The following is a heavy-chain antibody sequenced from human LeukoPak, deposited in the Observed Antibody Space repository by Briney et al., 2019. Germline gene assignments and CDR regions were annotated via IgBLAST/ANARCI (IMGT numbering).Heavy chain of an antibody. J-gene: IGHJ4*02. CDR2: IHQNGGER. V-gene: IGHV3-7*01. Sequence: PGGSLRLSCVASGFPFSSYWMTWVRQAPGKGPEWVANIHQNGGERYYVDSVKGRFTISRDNAKNSLYLQMDSLRAEDTAIYYCARDKVVGATYFDYWGQGILVTVSS. CDR3: ARDKVVGATYFDY. D-gene: IGHD1-26*01. CDR1: GFPFSSYW.